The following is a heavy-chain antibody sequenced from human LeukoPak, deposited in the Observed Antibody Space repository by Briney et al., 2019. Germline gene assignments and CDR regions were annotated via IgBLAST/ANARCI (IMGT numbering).Heavy chain of an antibody. Sequence: GGSLRLSCAASGFTFDDYTMHWVRQAPGKGLEWVSLISWDGGSTYYADSVKGRFTISRDNSKNSLYLQMNSLRTEDTALYYCAKDTYLRDGYNGALDYWGQGTLVTVSS. J-gene: IGHJ4*02. D-gene: IGHD5-12*01. V-gene: IGHV3-43*01. CDR1: GFTFDDYT. CDR2: ISWDGGST. CDR3: AKDTYLRDGYNGALDY.